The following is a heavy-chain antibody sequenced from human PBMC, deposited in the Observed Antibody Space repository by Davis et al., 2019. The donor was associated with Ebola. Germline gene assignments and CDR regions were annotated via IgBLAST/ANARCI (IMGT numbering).Heavy chain of an antibody. CDR3: ARLFGGVIGDYYYYYGMDV. CDR1: GYTFTSYG. Sequence: AASVKVSCKASGYTFTSYGISWVRQAPGQGLEWMGWISAYNGNTNYAQKLQGRVTMTTDTSTSTSYMELRSLRSDDTAVYYCARLFGGVIGDYYYYYGMDVWGQGTTVTVSS. J-gene: IGHJ6*02. CDR2: ISAYNGNT. D-gene: IGHD3-16*02. V-gene: IGHV1-18*04.